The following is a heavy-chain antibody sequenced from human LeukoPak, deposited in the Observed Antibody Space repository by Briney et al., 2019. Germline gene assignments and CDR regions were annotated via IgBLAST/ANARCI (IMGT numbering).Heavy chain of an antibody. J-gene: IGHJ5*02. D-gene: IGHD3-16*02. V-gene: IGHV4-59*01. CDR2: IYNSVST. Sequence: LGTPSLTPTVSLGSTTGYEVTWSRQPPGKGLKARGDIYNSVSTSDNPSLKSRVTISVDTSKNQFSLKLSSVTAADTAVYYCARFQTDYVWGSYRTVGNWFDPWGQGTLVTVSS. CDR3: ARFQTDYVWGSYRTVGNWFDP. CDR1: LGSTTGYE.